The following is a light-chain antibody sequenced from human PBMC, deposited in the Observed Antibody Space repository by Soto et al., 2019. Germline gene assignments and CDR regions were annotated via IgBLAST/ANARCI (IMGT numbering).Light chain of an antibody. Sequence: EIVLTQSPCTLAFSPGERSTLSCSASQTLSSNYVAWYQQKPAQATRLLIYGASSRATGIPDRFSGSGSGTDFTLSISSLEPEDFAVYYCQLSQQRSSWPPIAFGQGTRLEIK. V-gene: IGKV3D-20*02. J-gene: IGKJ5*01. CDR3: QLSQQRSSWPPIA. CDR2: GAS. CDR1: QTLSSNY.